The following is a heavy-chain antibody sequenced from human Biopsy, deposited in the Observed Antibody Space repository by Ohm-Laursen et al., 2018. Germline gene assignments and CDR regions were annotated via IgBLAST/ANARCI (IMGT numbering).Heavy chain of an antibody. CDR2: IYSTGRSS. V-gene: IGHV4-4*07. CDR3: ARTPGVAVAGRFFDL. CDR1: GGSVDDYF. D-gene: IGHD6-19*01. Sequence: SETLSLTCSVSGGSVDDYFWNWIRQPAGKGLEWIGRIYSTGRSSAYHPSFQSRVTMSLDTSNKQFSLKLTSVTAADTAVYYCARTPGVAVAGRFFDLWGRGTLVIVSS. J-gene: IGHJ2*01.